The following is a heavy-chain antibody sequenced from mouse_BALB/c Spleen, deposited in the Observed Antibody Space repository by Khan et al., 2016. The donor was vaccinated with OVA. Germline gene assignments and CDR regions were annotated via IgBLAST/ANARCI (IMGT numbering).Heavy chain of an antibody. CDR1: GDSITSGF. CDR2: VTYSGNT. CDR3: ARSYGSWTMDY. J-gene: IGHJ4*01. V-gene: IGHV3-8*02. D-gene: IGHD1-1*01. Sequence: VQLQESGPSLVKPSQTLSLTCSVTGDSITSGFWNWIRQFPGNKFEYMGYVTYSGNTYYNPSLKSRISITRDTSKSQYYLQLNSVTTEDTATYFCARSYGSWTMDYWGQGTSVTVSS.